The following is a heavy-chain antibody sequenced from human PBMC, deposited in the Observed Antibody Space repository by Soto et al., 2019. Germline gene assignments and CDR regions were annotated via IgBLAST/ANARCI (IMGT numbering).Heavy chain of an antibody. V-gene: IGHV4-34*01. J-gene: IGHJ4*02. Sequence: SETLSLTCAVYGGSFSGYYWSWIRQPPGKVLEWIGEINHSGSTNYNPSLKSRVTISVDTSKNQFSLKLSSVTAADTAVYYCARGRTRYSSGFYYWGQGTLVTVSS. CDR1: GGSFSGYY. CDR3: ARGRTRYSSGFYY. D-gene: IGHD6-19*01. CDR2: INHSGST.